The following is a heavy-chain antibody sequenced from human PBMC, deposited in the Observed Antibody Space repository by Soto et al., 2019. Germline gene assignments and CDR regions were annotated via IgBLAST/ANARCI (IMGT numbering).Heavy chain of an antibody. Sequence: SETLSLTCTVSGGSLSSYYWSWIRQPPGKGLEWIGYIYYSGSTNYNPSFKSRVTISVDTSKNQFSLKRRSVPAGDTAVFYCAREGYDFLTGYYYFDYWRQGTLVPVSS. CDR2: IYYSGST. J-gene: IGHJ4*02. CDR1: GGSLSSYY. D-gene: IGHD3-9*01. CDR3: AREGYDFLTGYYYFDY. V-gene: IGHV4-59*01.